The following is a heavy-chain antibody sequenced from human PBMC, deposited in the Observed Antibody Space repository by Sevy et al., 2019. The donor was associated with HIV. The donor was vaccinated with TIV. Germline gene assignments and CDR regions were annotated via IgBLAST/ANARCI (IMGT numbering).Heavy chain of an antibody. D-gene: IGHD2-2*01. Sequence: SETLSLTCAVHDGSFSGYYWNWIRQLPGKGLEWIGEINESGITYYNPSLKSRLTISVETSKKQFSLKLNSLTAVDSAVYFCARSPPVVVVPGAPSWFDPWGQGTLVTVSS. J-gene: IGHJ5*02. CDR1: DGSFSGYY. CDR3: ARSPPVVVVPGAPSWFDP. V-gene: IGHV4-34*01. CDR2: INESGIT.